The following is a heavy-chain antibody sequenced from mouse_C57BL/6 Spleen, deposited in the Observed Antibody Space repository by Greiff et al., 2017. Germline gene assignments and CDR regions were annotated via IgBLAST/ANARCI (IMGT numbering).Heavy chain of an antibody. V-gene: IGHV1-7*01. Sequence: VQLQQSGAELAKPGASVKLSCKASGYTFTSYWMHWVKQRPGQGLEWIGYINPSSGYTKYNQKFKDKATLTADKSSSTAYMQLSSLTYEYSAVYYCARDYYSNSNWDGYWGQGTTLTVSS. J-gene: IGHJ2*01. CDR3: ARDYYSNSNWDGY. CDR1: GYTFTSYW. D-gene: IGHD2-5*01. CDR2: INPSSGYT.